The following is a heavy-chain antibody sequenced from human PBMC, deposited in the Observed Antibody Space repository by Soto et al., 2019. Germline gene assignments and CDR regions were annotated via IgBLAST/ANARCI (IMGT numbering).Heavy chain of an antibody. CDR1: GFTFTSSA. D-gene: IGHD4-17*01. J-gene: IGHJ3*02. V-gene: IGHV1-58*01. Sequence: SVKVSCKASGFTFTSSAVQWVRQARGQRLEWIGWIVVGSGNTNYAQKFQERVTITRDMSTSTAYMELSSLRSEDTAVYYCAAELTVTDAIDIWGQGTMVTVSS. CDR2: IVVGSGNT. CDR3: AAELTVTDAIDI.